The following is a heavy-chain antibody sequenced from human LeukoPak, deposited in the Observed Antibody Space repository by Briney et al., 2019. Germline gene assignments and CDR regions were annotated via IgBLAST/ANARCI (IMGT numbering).Heavy chain of an antibody. V-gene: IGHV4-61*02. CDR2: IYSSGST. Sequence: SETPSLTCTVSGGSISSGSYYWSWIRQPAGKGLEWIGRIYSSGSTNYNPSLKSRVTISLDTSKNQFSLKLSSMTAADTAVYYCARDSSSWTPRANNWFDPWGQGTLVTVSS. D-gene: IGHD6-13*01. CDR3: ARDSSSWTPRANNWFDP. CDR1: GGSISSGSYY. J-gene: IGHJ5*02.